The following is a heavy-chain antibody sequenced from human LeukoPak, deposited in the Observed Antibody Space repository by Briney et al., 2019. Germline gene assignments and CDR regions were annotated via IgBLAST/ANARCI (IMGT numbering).Heavy chain of an antibody. CDR2: IWYDGSNK. V-gene: IGHV3-33*01. J-gene: IGHJ4*02. CDR3: ARDPRLVTVTRTGDY. CDR1: GFTFSSFG. D-gene: IGHD6-19*01. Sequence: GRSLRLSCAATGFTFSSFGMHWVRQAPGKGLEWVAAIWYDGSNKYYADSVKGRFTISRDNSKNTLYLQMNSLRAEDPAVYYCARDPRLVTVTRTGDYRGQGTLVTVSS.